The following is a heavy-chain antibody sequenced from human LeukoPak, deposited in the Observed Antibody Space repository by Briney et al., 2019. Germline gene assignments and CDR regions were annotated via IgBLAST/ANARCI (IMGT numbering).Heavy chain of an antibody. V-gene: IGHV3-23*01. J-gene: IGHJ4*02. CDR3: ANDYRLAAAGGDYFDF. CDR1: GFTFSSYA. D-gene: IGHD6-13*01. CDR2: ISGSGGSA. Sequence: GGSLRLSCAASGFTFSSYAMSWVRQTPGKGLEWVSAISGSGGSAYYADSVKGRFTISRDNSKNTLFLQMNSLRAEDTAVYYCANDYRLAAAGGDYFDFWGQGTLVTVSS.